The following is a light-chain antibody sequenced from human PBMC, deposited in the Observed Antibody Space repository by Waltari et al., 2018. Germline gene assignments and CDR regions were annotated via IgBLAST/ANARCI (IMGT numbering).Light chain of an antibody. Sequence: IVLTQSPDTLSLSPGDRATLSCRASQSVTSISLAWYQQKPGQAPRLLIYSTSSRATDVSDRFSGSGSGTDFTLTINRLEPEDAAVYHCQQYDGSAVTFGGGTRVEI. J-gene: IGKJ4*01. CDR3: QQYDGSAVT. V-gene: IGKV3-20*01. CDR1: QSVTSIS. CDR2: STS.